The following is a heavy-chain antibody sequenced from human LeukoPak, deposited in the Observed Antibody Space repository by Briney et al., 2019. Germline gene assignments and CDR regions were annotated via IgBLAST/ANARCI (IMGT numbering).Heavy chain of an antibody. CDR3: ARKLRSESYYLGAWGYFDY. V-gene: IGHV4-34*01. CDR1: GGSFSGYY. D-gene: IGHD1-26*01. CDR2: INHSGST. Sequence: SETLSLTCAVYGGSFSGYYWSWIRQPPGKGLEWIGEINHSGSTNYNPSLKSRVTISVDTSKNQFSLKLSSVTAADTAVYYCARKLRSESYYLGAWGYFDYWGQGTLVTVSS. J-gene: IGHJ4*02.